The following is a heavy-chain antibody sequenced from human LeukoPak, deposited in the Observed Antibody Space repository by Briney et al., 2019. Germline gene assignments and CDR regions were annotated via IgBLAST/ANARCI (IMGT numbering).Heavy chain of an antibody. V-gene: IGHV1-69*01. D-gene: IGHD2-2*01. Sequence: VQVSCKASGGTFSSHAISWVRQAPGQGLEWMGGIIPIFGTANYAQKFQGRVTITADESTSTAYMELSSLRSEDTAVYYCARGALGYCSSTSCYWYYYYGMDVWGQGTTVTVSS. CDR1: GGTFSSHA. CDR2: IIPIFGTA. CDR3: ARGALGYCSSTSCYWYYYYGMDV. J-gene: IGHJ6*02.